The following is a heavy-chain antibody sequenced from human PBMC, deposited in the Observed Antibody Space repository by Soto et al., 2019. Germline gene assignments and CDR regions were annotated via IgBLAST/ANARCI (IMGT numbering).Heavy chain of an antibody. Sequence: QVQLQESGPGLVKPSQTLSLTCTVSGGSISSGGYYWSWIRHHPGKGLEWIGYIYYSGSTYYNPSLKSRVTRSVDTSKNQFSLKLSSVTAADTAVYYCARDGFILERPLYYGMDVWGQGTTVTVSS. V-gene: IGHV4-31*03. J-gene: IGHJ6*02. D-gene: IGHD1-1*01. CDR3: ARDGFILERPLYYGMDV. CDR1: GGSISSGGYY. CDR2: IYYSGST.